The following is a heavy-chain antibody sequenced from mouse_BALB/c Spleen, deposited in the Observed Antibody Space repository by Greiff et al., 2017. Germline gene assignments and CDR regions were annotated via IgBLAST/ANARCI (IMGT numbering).Heavy chain of an antibody. Sequence: ESGPGLVKPSQSLSLTCTVTGYSITSDYAWNWIRQFPGNKLEWMGYISYSGSTSYNPSLKSRISITRDTSKNQFFLQLNSVTTEDTATYYCARDGPWFAYWGQGTLVTVSA. CDR2: ISYSGST. D-gene: IGHD2-3*01. CDR1: GYSITSDYA. CDR3: ARDGPWFAY. J-gene: IGHJ3*01. V-gene: IGHV3-2*02.